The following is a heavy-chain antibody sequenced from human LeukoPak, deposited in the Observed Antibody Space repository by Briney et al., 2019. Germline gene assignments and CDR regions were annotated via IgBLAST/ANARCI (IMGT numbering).Heavy chain of an antibody. CDR3: ARGYCNGGSCYDSLDY. CDR1: GGSFSGYY. Sequence: SETLSLTCAVYGGSFSGYYWSWIRQPPGKGLEWIGEINHSGSTNYNPSLKSRVTISVDTSKNQFSLKLSSVTAADTAVYYCARGYCNGGSCYDSLDYWGQGTLVTVSS. V-gene: IGHV4-34*01. CDR2: INHSGST. D-gene: IGHD2-15*01. J-gene: IGHJ4*02.